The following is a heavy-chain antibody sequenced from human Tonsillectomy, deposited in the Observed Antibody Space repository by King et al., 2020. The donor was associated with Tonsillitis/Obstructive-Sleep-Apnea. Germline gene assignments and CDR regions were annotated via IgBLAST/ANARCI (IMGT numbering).Heavy chain of an antibody. Sequence: VQLVESGAEVKKPGESLRISCKGSGYSFTSYWISWVRQMPGKGLEWMGRIDPNDSYTNYSPSFQGHVTNPTDKSISTAYLLWSSLKASDTAMYYCARPSFNFDFWRYGLDVWGQGTTVTVSS. CDR3: ARPSFNFDFWRYGLDV. CDR1: GYSFTSYW. CDR2: IDPNDSYT. J-gene: IGHJ6*02. V-gene: IGHV5-10-1*03. D-gene: IGHD3-3*01.